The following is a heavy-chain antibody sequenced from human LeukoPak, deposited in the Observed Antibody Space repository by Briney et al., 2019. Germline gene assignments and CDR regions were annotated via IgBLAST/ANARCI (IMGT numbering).Heavy chain of an antibody. Sequence: GSSVKVSCKASGGTFSSYAISWVRQAPGQGLEWMGGIIPIFGTANYAQKFQGRVTITADKSTSTAYMELSSLRSEDTAVYYCARADPYSSGWYWGSPYYYYMDVWGKGTTVTVSS. CDR1: GGTFSSYA. V-gene: IGHV1-69*06. J-gene: IGHJ6*03. D-gene: IGHD6-19*01. CDR2: IIPIFGTA. CDR3: ARADPYSSGWYWGSPYYYYMDV.